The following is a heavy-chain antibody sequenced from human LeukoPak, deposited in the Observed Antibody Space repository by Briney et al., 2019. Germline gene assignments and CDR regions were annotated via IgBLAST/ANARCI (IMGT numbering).Heavy chain of an antibody. CDR3: ASIPQAAIYTVPNFDY. CDR2: ISGSG. CDR1: GFTFSNYA. D-gene: IGHD2-21*01. V-gene: IGHV3-23*01. J-gene: IGHJ4*02. Sequence: GGSLRLSCAASGFTFSNYAMTWVRQAPGKGLEWLSIISGSGDSVKGQFTISRDNSKNTLYLEMDSLRVEDTAVYYCASIPQAAIYTVPNFDYWGQGTLVTVSS.